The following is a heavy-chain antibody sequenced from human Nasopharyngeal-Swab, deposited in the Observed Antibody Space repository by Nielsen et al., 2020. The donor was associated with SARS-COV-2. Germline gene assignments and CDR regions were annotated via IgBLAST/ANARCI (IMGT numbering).Heavy chain of an antibody. CDR2: IWYDGSNK. V-gene: IGHV3-33*01. D-gene: IGHD3-16*01. Sequence: IRQPPGKGLEWVGLIWYDGSNKYYADSVKGRFNISRDSSKNTLYLQMNSLRAEDTAVYYCARDLGENSSIDYWGQGTLVTVSS. CDR3: ARDLGENSSIDY. J-gene: IGHJ4*02.